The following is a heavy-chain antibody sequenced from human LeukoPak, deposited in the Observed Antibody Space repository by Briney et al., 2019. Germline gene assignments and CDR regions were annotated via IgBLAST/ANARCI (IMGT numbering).Heavy chain of an antibody. V-gene: IGHV3-30*19. CDR3: AREGEQQLAYFDY. Sequence: GGSLRLSCAASGFTFSSYGMHWVRQAPGKGLEWVAVIWSDGSNKYYADSVKGRFTISRDNSKNTLYLQMNSLRAEDTAVYYCAREGEQQLAYFDYWGQGTLVTVSS. CDR1: GFTFSSYG. D-gene: IGHD6-13*01. J-gene: IGHJ4*02. CDR2: IWSDGSNK.